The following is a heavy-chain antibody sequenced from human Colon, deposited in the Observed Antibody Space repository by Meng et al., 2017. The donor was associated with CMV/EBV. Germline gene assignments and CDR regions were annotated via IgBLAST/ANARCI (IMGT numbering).Heavy chain of an antibody. J-gene: IGHJ6*02. D-gene: IGHD5/OR15-5a*01. CDR2: VGDSGGST. V-gene: IGHV3-23*01. CDR3: AKELSTANSQPYYFGFDV. CDR1: GFNFGGSG. Sequence: GESLKISCSASGFNFGGSGMHWVRQVPGKGLEWVSSVGDSGGSTWYAESVRGRFTNSKDTSGNTVYLQMNSLRAEDTAIYYCAKELSTANSQPYYFGFDVWGQGTTVTVSS.